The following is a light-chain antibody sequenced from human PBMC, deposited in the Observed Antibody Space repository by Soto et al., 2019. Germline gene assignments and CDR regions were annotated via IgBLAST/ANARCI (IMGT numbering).Light chain of an antibody. CDR1: QSVTSNY. V-gene: IGKV3-20*01. CDR2: GAS. Sequence: DTLFTQSPAPMALSPGDRPTLSCRSSQSVTSNYFAWYQQKPGQAPRLLIFGASSRATGIADRFSGSGSGTDFTLTISRLEPEDFAVYYCQQYGIFPWPFGQ. J-gene: IGKJ1*01. CDR3: QQYGIFPWP.